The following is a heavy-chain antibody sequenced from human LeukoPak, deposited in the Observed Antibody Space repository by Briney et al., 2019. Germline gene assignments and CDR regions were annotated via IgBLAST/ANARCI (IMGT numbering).Heavy chain of an antibody. CDR3: ARVGSQDYDFWSGYYRAPYYFDY. CDR2: ISAYNGNT. D-gene: IGHD3-3*01. CDR1: GYTFTSYG. Sequence: GASVKVSCKASGYTFTSYGISWVRQAPGQGLEWMGWISAYNGNTNYAQKLQGRVTMTTDTSTSTAYMELRSLRSDDTAVYYCARVGSQDYDFWSGYYRAPYYFDYWGQGTLVTVSS. J-gene: IGHJ4*02. V-gene: IGHV1-18*01.